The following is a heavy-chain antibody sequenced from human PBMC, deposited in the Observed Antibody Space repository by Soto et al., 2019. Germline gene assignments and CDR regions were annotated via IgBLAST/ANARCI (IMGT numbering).Heavy chain of an antibody. CDR2: INHSGST. V-gene: IGHV4-34*01. D-gene: IGHD2-8*01. CDR3: ARGGPIVLMVYAITTRTNWFDP. J-gene: IGHJ5*02. Sequence: KSSETLSLTCAVYGGSFSGYYWSWISQPPGKGLEWIGEINHSGSTNYNPSLKSRVTISVDTSKNQFSLKLSSVTAADTAVYYCARGGPIVLMVYAITTRTNWFDPWGQGTLVTVSS. CDR1: GGSFSGYY.